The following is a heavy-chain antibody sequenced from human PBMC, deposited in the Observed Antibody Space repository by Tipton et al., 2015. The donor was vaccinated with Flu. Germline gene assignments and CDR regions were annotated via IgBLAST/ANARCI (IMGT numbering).Heavy chain of an antibody. CDR1: GYSISSGYY. Sequence: LRLSCAVSGYSISSGYYWGWIRQPPGKGLEWIGSIYHSGSTYYNPSLNSRVTISVDTSKNQFSLKLSSVTAADTAVYYCARRYCSGGSCVTGWFDPWGQGTLVTVSS. D-gene: IGHD2-15*01. CDR3: ARRYCSGGSCVTGWFDP. CDR2: IYHSGST. V-gene: IGHV4-38-2*01. J-gene: IGHJ5*02.